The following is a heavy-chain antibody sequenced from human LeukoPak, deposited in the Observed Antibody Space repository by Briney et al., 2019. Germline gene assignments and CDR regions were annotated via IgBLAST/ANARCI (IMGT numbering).Heavy chain of an antibody. D-gene: IGHD3-3*01. J-gene: IGHJ4*02. CDR3: TTDSDFWSGYHLLY. CDR2: IKSKTDDEAT. V-gene: IGHV3-15*01. Sequence: GGSLRLSCVVSGFTFSSYWMSWVRQAPGKGLEWVGRIKSKTDDEATDYAAPVEGRFTISRDDSKNTLFLQMNSLKTEDTAVYYCTTDSDFWSGYHLLYWGQGTLVTVSS. CDR1: GFTFSSYW.